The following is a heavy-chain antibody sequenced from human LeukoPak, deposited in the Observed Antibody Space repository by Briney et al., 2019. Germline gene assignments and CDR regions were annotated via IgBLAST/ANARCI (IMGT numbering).Heavy chain of an antibody. Sequence: PSETLSLTCTVSGGSITRYYLSWIRQPAGKGLEWIGHIYISGSTNYNPSLKSRVTMSVDTSKNQFSLELSSVTAADTAVYYCAREVGAAAVHNFDYWGQGALVTVSS. CDR3: AREVGAAAVHNFDY. D-gene: IGHD6-13*01. CDR2: IYISGST. J-gene: IGHJ4*02. V-gene: IGHV4-4*07. CDR1: GGSITRYY.